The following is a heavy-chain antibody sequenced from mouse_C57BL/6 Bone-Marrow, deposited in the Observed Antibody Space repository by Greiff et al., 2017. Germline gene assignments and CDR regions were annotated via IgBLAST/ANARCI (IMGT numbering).Heavy chain of an antibody. D-gene: IGHD1-1*01. J-gene: IGHJ4*01. CDR3: ARRLRAGAMDY. Sequence: EVQVVESGGGLVQPGESLKLSCESYEYEFPSHDLSWVRQTPAKRLELVAAINSDGGSTYYPDTMERRFIFSRDNTKKTLYLQMSSLRSEDTALYDCARRLRAGAMDYWGQGTPVTVSS. V-gene: IGHV5-2*01. CDR1: EYEFPSHD. CDR2: INSDGGST.